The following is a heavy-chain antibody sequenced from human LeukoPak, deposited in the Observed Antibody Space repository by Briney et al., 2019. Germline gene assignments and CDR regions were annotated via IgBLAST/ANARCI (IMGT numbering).Heavy chain of an antibody. CDR1: GYSISSGYY. V-gene: IGHV4-38-2*02. D-gene: IGHD3-22*01. CDR2: IYDSGST. CDR3: ARDYYDSSGYLPFDY. J-gene: IGHJ4*02. Sequence: PSETLSLTCTVSGYSISSGYYWGWIRQPPGKGLEWIGSIYDSGSTYYNPSLKSRVTISVDTSKNQFSLKLSSVTAADTAVYYCARDYYDSSGYLPFDYWGQGTLVTVSS.